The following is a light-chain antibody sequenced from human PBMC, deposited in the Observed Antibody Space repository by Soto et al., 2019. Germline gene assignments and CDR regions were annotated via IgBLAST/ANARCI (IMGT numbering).Light chain of an antibody. CDR3: SSHTTYSTRV. Sequence: QSALTQPASVSGSPGQSIAISCTGTSSDIGTFNYVSCYQQHPGKAPKLMIHEVSNRPSGVSDRFSGSKSGNTASLTISGLQADDEADYYCSSHTTYSTRVFGTGTKVTVL. CDR2: EVS. CDR1: SSDIGTFNY. J-gene: IGLJ1*01. V-gene: IGLV2-14*01.